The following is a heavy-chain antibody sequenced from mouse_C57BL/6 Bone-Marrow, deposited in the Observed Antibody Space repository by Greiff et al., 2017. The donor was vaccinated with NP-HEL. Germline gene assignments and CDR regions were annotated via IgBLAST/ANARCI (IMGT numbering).Heavy chain of an antibody. CDR2: INPNNGGT. CDR1: GYTFTDYY. Sequence: EVQLQQSGPELVKPGASVKISCKASGYTFTDYYMNWVKQSHGKSLEWIGDINPNNGGTSYNQKFKGKATLTVDKSSSIAYMELRSLTSEDSAVYYCARPAWFAYWGQGTLVTVSA. V-gene: IGHV1-26*01. J-gene: IGHJ3*01. CDR3: ARPAWFAY.